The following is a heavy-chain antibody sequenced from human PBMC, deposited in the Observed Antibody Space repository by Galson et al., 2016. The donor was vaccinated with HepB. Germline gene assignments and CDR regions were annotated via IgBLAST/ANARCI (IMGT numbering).Heavy chain of an antibody. CDR2: ISATGTTI. CDR1: GFTFSSYN. CDR3: ARHSRATFGEPNRFDP. D-gene: IGHD3-3*01. V-gene: IGHV3-48*01. Sequence: SLRLSCAASGFTFSSYNMNWVRQAPGKGLEWISYISATGTTIDYADSVKGRFTISRDNAKNSLYLQMSSLRAEDTAVYYCARHSRATFGEPNRFDPWGQGNLVTVSS. J-gene: IGHJ5*02.